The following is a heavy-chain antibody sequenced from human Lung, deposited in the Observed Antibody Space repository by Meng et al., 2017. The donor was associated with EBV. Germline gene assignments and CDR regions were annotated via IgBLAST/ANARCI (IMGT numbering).Heavy chain of an antibody. V-gene: IGHV4-59*08. D-gene: IGHD3-10*01. CDR3: ARQSGYFDY. CDR1: GGSISSYY. Sequence: QVQLQGAGPGLVNPSETLSLTCTVSGGSISSYYWSWIRQPPGKGLEWIGHIYYSGSTNYNPSLKSRVTISVDTSKNQFSLKLSSVTATDTAVYYCARQSGYFDYWGQGTLVTVSS. J-gene: IGHJ4*02. CDR2: IYYSGST.